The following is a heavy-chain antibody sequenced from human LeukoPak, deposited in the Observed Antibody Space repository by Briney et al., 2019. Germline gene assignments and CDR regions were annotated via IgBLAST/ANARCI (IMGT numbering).Heavy chain of an antibody. Sequence: SETLSLTCAVYGGSFSGYYWSWIRQPPGKGLEWIGEINHSGSTNYNPSLKSRVTISVDTSKNQFSLKLSSVTAADTAVYYCARLLKSRSYTPHLQFHYWAQGTLVTVSS. CDR3: ARLLKSRSYTPHLQFHY. CDR2: INHSGST. D-gene: IGHD1-26*01. J-gene: IGHJ4*02. CDR1: GGSFSGYY. V-gene: IGHV4-34*01.